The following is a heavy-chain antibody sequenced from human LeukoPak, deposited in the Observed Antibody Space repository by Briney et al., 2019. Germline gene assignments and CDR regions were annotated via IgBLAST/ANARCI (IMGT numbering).Heavy chain of an antibody. Sequence: SVKVSCKASGGTFSSYAISWVRQAPGQGLEWMGGIIPIFGTANYAQKFQGRVTITTDESTSTAYMELSSLRSEDTDVYYCARGMDTDENWFDPWGQGTLVTVSS. CDR2: IIPIFGTA. V-gene: IGHV1-69*05. D-gene: IGHD5-18*01. J-gene: IGHJ5*02. CDR1: GGTFSSYA. CDR3: ARGMDTDENWFDP.